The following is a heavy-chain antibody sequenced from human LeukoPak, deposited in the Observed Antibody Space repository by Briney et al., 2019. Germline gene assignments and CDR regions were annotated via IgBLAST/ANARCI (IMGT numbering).Heavy chain of an antibody. Sequence: GASVKVSCKASGYTFTGHYIHWVRQAPGQGLEWMGWINPNSGGTNYAQKFQGRVTMTRDTSINSAYMGLRRLRSDDTAVYYCARDGNCSGGSCSLDYWGQGTLVTVSS. J-gene: IGHJ4*02. CDR1: GYTFTGHY. CDR2: INPNSGGT. D-gene: IGHD2-15*01. V-gene: IGHV1-2*02. CDR3: ARDGNCSGGSCSLDY.